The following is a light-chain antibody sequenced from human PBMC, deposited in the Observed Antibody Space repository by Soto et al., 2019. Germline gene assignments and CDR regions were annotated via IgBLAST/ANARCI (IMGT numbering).Light chain of an antibody. CDR3: QQYNSNRRT. V-gene: IGKV1-5*01. Sequence: DIQITHSPSTLSASRGNRVPITFRASQSISSWLAWYQQKPGKAPKLLIYDASSLESGVPSRFSGSGSGTEFTLTISSLQPDDFATYCCQQYNSNRRTFGQGTKVDI. CDR1: QSISSW. CDR2: DAS. J-gene: IGKJ1*01.